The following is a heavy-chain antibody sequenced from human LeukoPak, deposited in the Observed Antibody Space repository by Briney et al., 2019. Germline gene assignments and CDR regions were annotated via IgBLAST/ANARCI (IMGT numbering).Heavy chain of an antibody. D-gene: IGHD6-19*01. Sequence: GGSLRLSCAASGFTFDDYGMSWVRQAPGKGLEWVSGINWNGGSTGYADSVKGRFTISRDNSKNTLYLQMNSLRAEDTAVYYCAKGDGYSSTIDYWGQGTLVTVSS. V-gene: IGHV3-20*04. CDR1: GFTFDDYG. CDR2: INWNGGST. CDR3: AKGDGYSSTIDY. J-gene: IGHJ4*02.